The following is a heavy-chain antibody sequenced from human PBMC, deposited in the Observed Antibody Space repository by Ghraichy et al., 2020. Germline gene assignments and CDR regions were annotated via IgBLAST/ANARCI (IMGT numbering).Heavy chain of an antibody. CDR3: ARSRSDWYFDL. Sequence: ASVKVSCKASGYTFTSYYMHWVRQAPGQGLEWMGIINPSGGSTSYAQKFQGRVTITRDTSASTAYMELSSLRSEDTAVYYCARSRSDWYFDLWGRGTLVTVSS. V-gene: IGHV1-46*01. J-gene: IGHJ2*01. CDR2: INPSGGST. CDR1: GYTFTSYY. D-gene: IGHD5-24*01.